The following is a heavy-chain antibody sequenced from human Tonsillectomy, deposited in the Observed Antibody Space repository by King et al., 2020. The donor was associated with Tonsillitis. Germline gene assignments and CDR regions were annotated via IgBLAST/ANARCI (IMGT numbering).Heavy chain of an antibody. CDR1: GFTFSSYA. Sequence: VQLVESGGGVVQPGGSLRLSCAASGFTFSSYAMHWVRQAPGKGLEWVAVISYDGSNKYYADSVKGRFTISRDNSKNTLYLQMNSLRAEDTAVYYCARRVGGFDYWGQGTLVTVSS. D-gene: IGHD1-26*01. CDR3: ARRVGGFDY. J-gene: IGHJ4*02. CDR2: ISYDGSNK. V-gene: IGHV3-30*04.